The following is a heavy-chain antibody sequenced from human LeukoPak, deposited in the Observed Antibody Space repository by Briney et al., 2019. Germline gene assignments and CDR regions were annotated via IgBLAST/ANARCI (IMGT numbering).Heavy chain of an antibody. V-gene: IGHV4-34*01. Sequence: SETLSLTCAVYGGSFSGYYWSWIRQPPGKGLEWIGEINHSGSTTYTPSLKSRVTISVDRSKNQFSLKLSSVTAADTAVYYCARARNYYDSSGYYFGAAFDIWGQGTMVTVSS. J-gene: IGHJ3*02. CDR3: ARARNYYDSSGYYFGAAFDI. CDR2: INHSGST. CDR1: GGSFSGYY. D-gene: IGHD3-22*01.